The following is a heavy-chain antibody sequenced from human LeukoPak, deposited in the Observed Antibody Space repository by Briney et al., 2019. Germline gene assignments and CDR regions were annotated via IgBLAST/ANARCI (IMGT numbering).Heavy chain of an antibody. J-gene: IGHJ4*02. V-gene: IGHV3-30*02. CDR3: AKADRPRGFDY. D-gene: IGHD3-10*01. CDR2: IRCDGSNK. Sequence: GGSLRLSCAASGFTFSSYGMYWVRQAPGKGLEWVAFIRCDGSNKYYADSVKGRFTISRDNSKNTLYLQMNSLRAEDTAVYYCAKADRPRGFDYWGQGTLVTVSS. CDR1: GFTFSSYG.